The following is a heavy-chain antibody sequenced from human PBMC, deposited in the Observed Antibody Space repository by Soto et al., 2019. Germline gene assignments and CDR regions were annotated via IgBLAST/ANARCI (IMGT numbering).Heavy chain of an antibody. D-gene: IGHD6-13*01. J-gene: IGHJ5*02. V-gene: IGHV1-69*01. Sequence: QVQLVQSGAEVKKPGSSVKVSCKASGDNFTSYAISWVRQAPGQGLEFMGGIVPLFGTTNYAHKFRGRVTITADESTSTVYMELSSLTSEDTAVYYCAKASGRSWYNWFDPWGQGTLVTVST. CDR2: IVPLFGTT. CDR3: AKASGRSWYNWFDP. CDR1: GDNFTSYA.